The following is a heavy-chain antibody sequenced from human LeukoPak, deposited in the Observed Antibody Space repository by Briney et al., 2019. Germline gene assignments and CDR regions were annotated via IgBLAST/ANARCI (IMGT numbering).Heavy chain of an antibody. V-gene: IGHV1-3*01. CDR2: INAGNSNT. Sequence: ASVKVSCKASGYTFTSYAMHWVRQAPGQRLEWMGWINAGNSNTKYSQKFQGRVTITRDTSASTAYMELSSLRSEDTAVYYCARDGAGCSSTSCYTFYYYYGMDVWGQGTTVTVSS. D-gene: IGHD2-2*02. CDR3: ARDGAGCSSTSCYTFYYYYGMDV. J-gene: IGHJ6*02. CDR1: GYTFTSYA.